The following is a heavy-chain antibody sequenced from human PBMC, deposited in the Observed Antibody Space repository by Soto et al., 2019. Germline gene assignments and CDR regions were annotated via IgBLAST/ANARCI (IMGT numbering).Heavy chain of an antibody. V-gene: IGHV3-33*01. J-gene: IGHJ4*02. D-gene: IGHD3-9*01. CDR3: ARDPYFDWSGYYFDY. CDR1: GFTFSSYG. Sequence: PGGSLRLSCAASGFTFSSYGMHWVRQAPGKGLEWVAVIWYDGSNKYYADSVKGRFTISRDNSKNTLYLQMNSLRAEDTAVYYCARDPYFDWSGYYFDYWGQGTLVTVSS. CDR2: IWYDGSNK.